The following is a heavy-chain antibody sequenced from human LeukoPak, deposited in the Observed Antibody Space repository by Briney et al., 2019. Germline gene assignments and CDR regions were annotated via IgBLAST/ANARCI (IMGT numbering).Heavy chain of an antibody. J-gene: IGHJ3*02. D-gene: IGHD1-1*01. V-gene: IGHV4-61*02. CDR1: GGSLNTVSYY. CDR2: IYTSAST. CDR3: AAFYWKGDAFDI. Sequence: PSHPLSLTCTVSGGSLNTVSYYWSWLRQPPAKGLEWIGRIYTSASTNYNPSLQSRATISIDTSKNQFSLQLSSVTAADTAVYYCAAFYWKGDAFDIWGQGTMVTVSS.